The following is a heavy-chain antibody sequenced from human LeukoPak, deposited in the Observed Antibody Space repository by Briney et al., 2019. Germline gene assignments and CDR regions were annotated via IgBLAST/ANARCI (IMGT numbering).Heavy chain of an antibody. V-gene: IGHV3-23*01. CDR1: GFTFSSYS. Sequence: GGSLRLSCAASGFTFSSYSMNWVRQAPGKGLEWVSAISGSGGSTYYADSVKGRFTISRDNSKNTLYLRMNSLRAEDTAVYYCAKGSILYSYGFFDYWGQGTLVTVSS. D-gene: IGHD5-18*01. CDR2: ISGSGGST. J-gene: IGHJ4*02. CDR3: AKGSILYSYGFFDY.